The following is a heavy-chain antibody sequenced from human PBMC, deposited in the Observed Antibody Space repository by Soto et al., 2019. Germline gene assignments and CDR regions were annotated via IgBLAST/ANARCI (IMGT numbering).Heavy chain of an antibody. J-gene: IGHJ5*02. CDR1: GYTFTSYG. CDR2: ISAYNGNT. D-gene: IGHD6-13*01. Sequence: ASVKVSCKASGYTFTSYGISWVRQAPGQGLEWMGWISAYNGNTNYAQKLQGRVTMTTDTSTSTAYMELRSLRSDDTAVYYCARSDAAAGFNWFDPWGQGTLVTVSS. V-gene: IGHV1-18*01. CDR3: ARSDAAAGFNWFDP.